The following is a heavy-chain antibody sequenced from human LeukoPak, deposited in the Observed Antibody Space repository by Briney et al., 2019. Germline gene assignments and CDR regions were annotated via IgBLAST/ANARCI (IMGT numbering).Heavy chain of an antibody. CDR2: IIPIFGTA. D-gene: IGHD1-26*01. V-gene: IGHV1-69*05. CDR3: ATHMGATGAVFDY. Sequence: SVKVSCKASGSTFSSYAISWVRQAPGQGLEWMGGIIPIFGTANYAQKFQGRVTITTDESTSTAYMELSSLRSEDTAVYYCATHMGATGAVFDYWGQGTLVTVSS. J-gene: IGHJ4*02. CDR1: GSTFSSYA.